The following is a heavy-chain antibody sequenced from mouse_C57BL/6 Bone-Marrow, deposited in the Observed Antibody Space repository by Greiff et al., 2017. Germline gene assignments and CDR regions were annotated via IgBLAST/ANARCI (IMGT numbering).Heavy chain of an antibody. D-gene: IGHD2-1*01. CDR3: TRRGAYGNFSRFAY. J-gene: IGHJ3*01. CDR2: IDPETGGT. CDR1: GYTFTDYE. V-gene: IGHV1-15*01. Sequence: QVQLQQSGAELVRPGASVTLSCKASGYTFTDYEMHWVKQTPVHGLEWIGAIDPETGGTAYNQKFKGKAILTADKSSSTAYMELRSLTSEDSAVYYCTRRGAYGNFSRFAYWGQGTLVTVSA.